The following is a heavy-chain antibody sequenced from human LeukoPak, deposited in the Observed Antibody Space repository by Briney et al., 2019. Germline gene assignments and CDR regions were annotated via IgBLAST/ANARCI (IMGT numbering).Heavy chain of an antibody. D-gene: IGHD3-10*01. CDR3: AKSRPWATYYYGSGPGWFDP. V-gene: IGHV3-23*01. J-gene: IGHJ5*02. CDR2: ISGSGGST. CDR1: GFTFSSYA. Sequence: GGSLRLSCAASGFTFSSYAMSWVRQAPGKGLEWVSAISGSGGSTYCADSVKGRFTISRDNSKNTLYLQMNSLRAEDTAVYYCAKSRPWATYYYGSGPGWFDPWGQGTLVTVSS.